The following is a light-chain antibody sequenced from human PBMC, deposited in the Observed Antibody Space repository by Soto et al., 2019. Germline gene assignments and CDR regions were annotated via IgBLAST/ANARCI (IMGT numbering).Light chain of an antibody. J-gene: IGKJ3*01. Sequence: EIVLTQSPGTLSLSPGERATLSCRASQSVSSSYLAWYQQKPGQAPRLLIYGASSRATGIPDRFSGSGSGTDFALTISRLEPEDVAEYYCQQYGSSPFTFGPGTKVEIK. CDR3: QQYGSSPFT. CDR2: GAS. CDR1: QSVSSSY. V-gene: IGKV3-20*01.